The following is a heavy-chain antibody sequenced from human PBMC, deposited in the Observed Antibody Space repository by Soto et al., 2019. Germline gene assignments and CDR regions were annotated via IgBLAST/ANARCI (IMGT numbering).Heavy chain of an antibody. Sequence: QVELVQSGAEVKKPGASVKVSCKASGYRFIRYGISWVRQAPGQGLEWMGWISVYSNSTSSAQKLQGRITMTTDTSTSTAYMELRSLRSDDTAVYYCVRTSVLFLLGEFDSWGQGTLVTVSS. J-gene: IGHJ5*01. CDR2: ISVYSNST. V-gene: IGHV1-18*04. D-gene: IGHD3-10*01. CDR1: GYRFIRYG. CDR3: VRTSVLFLLGEFDS.